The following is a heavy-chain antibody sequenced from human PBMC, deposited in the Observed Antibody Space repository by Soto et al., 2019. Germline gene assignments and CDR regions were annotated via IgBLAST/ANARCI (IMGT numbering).Heavy chain of an antibody. D-gene: IGHD3-3*01. CDR3: AKVWTYYLDC. CDR1: GFTFSSNA. V-gene: IGHV3-23*01. Sequence: EVHLLESGGDLVQPGESLRLSCVASGFTFSSNAMRWVRQAPGKGLEWVSTIDGSGATTYYADSVKGRFTISRDNSKNTLYLQMNSLRAEDTAVYYCAKVWTYYLDCWGQGTLVTVSS. CDR2: IDGSGATT. J-gene: IGHJ4*02.